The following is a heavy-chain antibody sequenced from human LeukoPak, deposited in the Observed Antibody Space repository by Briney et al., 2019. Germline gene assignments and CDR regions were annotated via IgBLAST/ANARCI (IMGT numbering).Heavy chain of an antibody. CDR3: ARDHDSHYDILTGPDY. CDR2: ISAYNGNT. J-gene: IGHJ4*02. CDR1: GYTFTTYG. V-gene: IGHV1-18*01. Sequence: ASVKVSCKASGYTFTTYGISWVRQAPGQGLEWMGWISAYNGNTNYAQKLQGRLTMTTDTSTTTAYMELRSLRSDDTAVYYCARDHDSHYDILTGPDYWGQGTLVTVSP. D-gene: IGHD3-9*01.